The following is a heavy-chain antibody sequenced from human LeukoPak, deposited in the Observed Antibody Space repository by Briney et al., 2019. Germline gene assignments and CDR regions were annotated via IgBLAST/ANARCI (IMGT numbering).Heavy chain of an antibody. Sequence: PGGSLRPSCAASGFTFSSYAMSWVRQAPGKGLEWVSAISGSGGSTYYADSVKGRFTISRDNSKNTLYLQMNSLRAEDTAVYYCAKGESKIPNRFTMVRGVFDYWGQGTLVTVSS. J-gene: IGHJ4*02. V-gene: IGHV3-23*01. CDR1: GFTFSSYA. CDR3: AKGESKIPNRFTMVRGVFDY. CDR2: ISGSGGST. D-gene: IGHD3-10*01.